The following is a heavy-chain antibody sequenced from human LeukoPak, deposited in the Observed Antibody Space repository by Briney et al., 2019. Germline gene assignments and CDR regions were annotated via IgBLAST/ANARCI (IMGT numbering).Heavy chain of an antibody. Sequence: PGGSLILSCAASGFTFRSYWMSWVRQAPGKGLEWVANIKEDGSEKYYVDSVKGRFSTSRDNAKNTMYLQMDSLRAEDTAVYYCARHYFDYWGQGARVTVSS. CDR1: GFTFRSYW. V-gene: IGHV3-7*05. CDR3: ARHYFDY. CDR2: IKEDGSEK. J-gene: IGHJ4*02.